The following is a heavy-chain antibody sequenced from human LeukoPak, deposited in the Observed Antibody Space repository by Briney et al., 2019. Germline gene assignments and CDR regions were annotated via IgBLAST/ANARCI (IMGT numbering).Heavy chain of an antibody. CDR1: GCTFTSYD. CDR3: ASVWYGDQNENYYYYYGMDV. CDR2: MNPNRGNT. D-gene: IGHD4-17*01. J-gene: IGHJ6*02. Sequence: ASVKVSCKASGCTFTSYDISWVRLATGQGLEWMGWMNPNRGNTGYAQKFQGRVTMTRNTSISTAYMELSSLRSEDTAVYYCASVWYGDQNENYYYYYGMDVWGQGTTVTVSS. V-gene: IGHV1-8*01.